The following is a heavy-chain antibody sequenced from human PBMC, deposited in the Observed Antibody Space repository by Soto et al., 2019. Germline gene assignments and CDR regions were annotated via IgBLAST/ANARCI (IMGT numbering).Heavy chain of an antibody. J-gene: IGHJ4*02. CDR3: AREQYYYDSSGYYPPSGYFDY. CDR1: GFTFSSYS. D-gene: IGHD3-22*01. V-gene: IGHV3-48*02. CDR2: ISSSSSTI. Sequence: GGSLRLSCAASGFTFSSYSMNWVRQAPGKGLEWVSYISSSSSTIYYADSVKGRFTISRDNAKNSLYLQMNSLRDEDTAVYYCAREQYYYDSSGYYPPSGYFDYWGQGTLVTVSS.